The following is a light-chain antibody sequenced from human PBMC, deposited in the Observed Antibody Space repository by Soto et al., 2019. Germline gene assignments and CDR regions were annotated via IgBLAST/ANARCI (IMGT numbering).Light chain of an antibody. CDR2: EGS. CDR1: SSDVGNFNF. Sequence: QSALTQPASVSGSPGQSITISCTGTSSDVGNFNFVSWYQQHPGKAPKLMIFEGSNRPSGVSNRFSGSKSGNTASLTISGLQAEDEADYYCSSYTSSTTLGFGGGTQLTVL. V-gene: IGLV2-14*01. CDR3: SSYTSSTTLG. J-gene: IGLJ3*02.